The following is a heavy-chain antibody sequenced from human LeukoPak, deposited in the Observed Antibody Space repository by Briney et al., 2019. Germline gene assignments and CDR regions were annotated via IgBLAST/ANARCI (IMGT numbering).Heavy chain of an antibody. D-gene: IGHD3-22*01. J-gene: IGHJ4*02. Sequence: PGGSLRLSCAASGFTLDDYAMRWVRHAPGKGLEWVSGISWNSGSIGYADSVKGRFTISRDNAKNSLYLQMNSLRAEDTALYYCAKDSVYDSSGYYSNWGQGTLVTVSS. CDR2: ISWNSGSI. CDR3: AKDSVYDSSGYYSN. CDR1: GFTLDDYA. V-gene: IGHV3-9*01.